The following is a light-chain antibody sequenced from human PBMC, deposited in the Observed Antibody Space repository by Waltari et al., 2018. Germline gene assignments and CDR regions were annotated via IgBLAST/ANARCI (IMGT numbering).Light chain of an antibody. Sequence: YDLTQPPSVSVSPGQTASISCSGDSLGNTYASWYQQKPGQSPVLVIYQDSERPLGIPERFSGSNSGNTATLTISGTQTMDEADYYCQSWDSSLVVFGGGTKLTVL. V-gene: IGLV3-1*01. CDR1: SLGNTY. CDR3: QSWDSSLVV. J-gene: IGLJ2*01. CDR2: QDS.